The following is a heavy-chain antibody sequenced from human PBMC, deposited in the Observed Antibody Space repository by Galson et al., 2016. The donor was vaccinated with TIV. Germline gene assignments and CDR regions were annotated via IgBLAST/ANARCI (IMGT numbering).Heavy chain of an antibody. V-gene: IGHV4-39*01. CDR1: GDSISSRTYY. CDR2: IYFTVST. J-gene: IGHJ4*02. CDR3: AGHSDFAADFNY. D-gene: IGHD2-15*01. Sequence: SETLSLTCIISGDSISSRTYYWGWIRQPPGKGLEWIGSIYFTVSTHYTPSLKSRLTISLDTSKNQFSLKLSSVTAADTAVYDCAGHSDFAADFNYWGQGTLATVSS.